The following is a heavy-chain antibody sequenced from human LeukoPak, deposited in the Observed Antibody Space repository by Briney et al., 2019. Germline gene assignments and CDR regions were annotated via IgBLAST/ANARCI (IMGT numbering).Heavy chain of an antibody. CDR2: ISYDGSNK. Sequence: PGGSLRLSCAASGFTFSSYAMHWVRQAPGKGLEWVAVISYDGSNKYYADSVKGRFTISRDNSKNTLYLQMNSLRAEDTAVYYCARGGAKQQLAFFDYWGQGTLVTVSS. CDR1: GFTFSSYA. V-gene: IGHV3-30-3*01. CDR3: ARGGAKQQLAFFDY. D-gene: IGHD6-13*01. J-gene: IGHJ4*02.